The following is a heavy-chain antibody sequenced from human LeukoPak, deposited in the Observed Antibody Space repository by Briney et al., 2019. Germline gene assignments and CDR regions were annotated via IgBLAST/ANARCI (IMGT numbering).Heavy chain of an antibody. CDR2: VSPSHTTR. D-gene: IGHD3-3*02. Sequence: ASVKVSCKASGYTFMQYSISWVRQAPGKGFEWMGWVSPSHTTRVYAQEFQGRVTMTADTNTNTVSMELRSLRFDDTAVYFCARDYILPLETDNGDGFAMWGQGTVVTVSS. CDR3: ARDYILPLETDNGDGFAM. V-gene: IGHV1-18*01. J-gene: IGHJ3*02. CDR1: GYTFMQYS.